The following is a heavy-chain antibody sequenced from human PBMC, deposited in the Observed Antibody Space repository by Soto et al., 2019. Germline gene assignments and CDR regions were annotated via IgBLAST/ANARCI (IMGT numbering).Heavy chain of an antibody. Sequence: SETLSLTCAVYGGSFSGYYWSWIRQPPGKGLEWIGEINHSGSTNYNPSLKSRVTISVDTSKNQFSLKLSSVTAADTAVYYCARGDGDLDYYDSSGYYQSWVFDYWGQGTLVTVSS. J-gene: IGHJ4*02. CDR1: GGSFSGYY. CDR2: INHSGST. D-gene: IGHD3-22*01. CDR3: ARGDGDLDYYDSSGYYQSWVFDY. V-gene: IGHV4-34*01.